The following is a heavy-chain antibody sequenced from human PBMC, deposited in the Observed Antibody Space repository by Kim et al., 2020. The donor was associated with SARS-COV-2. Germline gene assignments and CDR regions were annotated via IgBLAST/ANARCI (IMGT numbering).Heavy chain of an antibody. J-gene: IGHJ4*02. D-gene: IGHD3-3*01. CDR3: ARNVLRFLEWLSPGN. CDR1: GGSISSSSYY. Sequence: SETLSLTCTVSGGSISSSSYYWGWIRQPPGKGLEWIGSIYYSGSTYYNPSLKSRVTISVDTSKNQFSLKLSSVTAADTAVYYCARNVLRFLEWLSPGNWGQGTLVTVSS. CDR2: IYYSGST. V-gene: IGHV4-39*01.